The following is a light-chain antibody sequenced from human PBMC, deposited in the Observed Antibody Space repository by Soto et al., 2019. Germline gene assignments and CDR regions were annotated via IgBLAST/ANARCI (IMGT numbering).Light chain of an antibody. V-gene: IGKV3-15*01. CDR2: GSS. J-gene: IGKJ2*01. CDR3: QQYNTWYT. Sequence: EIVMTQSPATLSVSPGERATLSCRASQSVSSNLAWYQQKPGQAPRLLIYGSSTRATGIPARVSGSGSGTEFTLTISSLQSEDVAVYYGQQYNTWYTFGPGTKLEIK. CDR1: QSVSSN.